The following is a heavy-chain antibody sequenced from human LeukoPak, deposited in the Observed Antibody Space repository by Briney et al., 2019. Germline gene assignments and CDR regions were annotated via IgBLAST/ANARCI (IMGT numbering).Heavy chain of an antibody. CDR1: GFTFGDYA. Sequence: QSGGSLRLSCTASGFTFGDYAMSWVRQAPGKGLEWVGFIRSKAYGGTTEYAASVKGRFTISRDDSKSIAYLQMNSLKTEDTAVYYCTRDRGYSSNWYLDYWGQGTLVTVSS. CDR3: TRDRGYSSNWYLDY. CDR2: IRSKAYGGTT. D-gene: IGHD6-13*01. J-gene: IGHJ4*02. V-gene: IGHV3-49*04.